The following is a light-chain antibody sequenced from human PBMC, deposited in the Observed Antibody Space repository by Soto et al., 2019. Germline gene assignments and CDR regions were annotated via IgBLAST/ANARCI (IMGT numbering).Light chain of an antibody. V-gene: IGKV1-5*03. CDR1: QSISSW. CDR2: KAS. CDR3: QQYNSYSRT. Sequence: DIQMTQSPSTLSASVGDRVTITCRACQSISSWLAWYQQKPGKAPKLLMYKASSLESGVPSRFSGSGSGTEFTLTISSLQPDDFATYYCQQYNSYSRTFGQGTKVEIK. J-gene: IGKJ1*01.